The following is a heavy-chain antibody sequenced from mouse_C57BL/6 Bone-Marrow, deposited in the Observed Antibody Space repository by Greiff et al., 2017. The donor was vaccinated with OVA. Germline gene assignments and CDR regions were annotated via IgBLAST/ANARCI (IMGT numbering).Heavy chain of an antibody. Sequence: QVQLQQSGAELARPGASVKLSCKASGYTFTSYGISWVKQRTGQGLEWIGEIYPRSGNTSYNEKFKGQAPLPADKSSRTAYMELRSLTSEDSAVYICARRYTGDVDDWGQGTTLTGSS. CDR2: IYPRSGNT. V-gene: IGHV1-81*01. CDR1: GYTFTSYG. J-gene: IGHJ2*01. D-gene: IGHD4-1*01. CDR3: ARRYTGDVDD.